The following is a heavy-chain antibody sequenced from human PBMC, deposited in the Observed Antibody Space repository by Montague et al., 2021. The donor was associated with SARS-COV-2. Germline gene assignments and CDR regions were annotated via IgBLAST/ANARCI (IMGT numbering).Heavy chain of an antibody. J-gene: IGHJ4*02. CDR3: ARATYYGGPSDY. Sequence: SLRLSCAASGFTVSSTYVNWVRQAPGKGLEWVSVTYTGGTTYYXXXVKGRFTISADNSKNTLYLQMHSLRAEDTAGYYCARATYYGGPSDYWGQGTLVTVSS. V-gene: IGHV3-53*01. D-gene: IGHD4-23*01. CDR2: TYTGGTT. CDR1: GFTVSSTY.